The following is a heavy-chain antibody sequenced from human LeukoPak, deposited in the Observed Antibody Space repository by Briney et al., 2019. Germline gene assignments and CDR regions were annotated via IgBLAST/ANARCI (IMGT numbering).Heavy chain of an antibody. V-gene: IGHV3-53*01. D-gene: IGHD3-22*01. CDR3: ARGHISMIVAPYYMDV. CDR1: GFTVSSNY. Sequence: GGSPRLSCAASGFTVSSNYMSWVRQAPGKGLEWVSVIYSGGSTYHADSVKGRFTISRDNSKNTLYLQMNSLRAEDTAVYYCARGHISMIVAPYYMDVWGKGTTVTVSS. CDR2: IYSGGST. J-gene: IGHJ6*03.